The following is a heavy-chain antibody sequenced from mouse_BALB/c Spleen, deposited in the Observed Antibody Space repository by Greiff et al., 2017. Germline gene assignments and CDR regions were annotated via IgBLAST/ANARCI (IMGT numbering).Heavy chain of an antibody. V-gene: IGHV7-1*02. CDR3: ARDQDAMDY. CDR2: SRNKANDYTT. Sequence: EVQGVESGGGLVQPGGSLRLSCASSGFTFSDFYMEWVRQPPGKRLEWIAASRNKANDYTTEYSASVKGRFIVSRDTSQSILYLQMNALRAEDTAIDYCARDQDAMDYWGQGTSVTVSS. CDR1: GFTFSDFY. J-gene: IGHJ4*01.